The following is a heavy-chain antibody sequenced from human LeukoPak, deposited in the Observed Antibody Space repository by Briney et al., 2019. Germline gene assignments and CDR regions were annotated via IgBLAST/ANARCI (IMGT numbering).Heavy chain of an antibody. CDR3: AREGYGSNFYYFDY. CDR1: GGSISSYY. J-gene: IGHJ4*02. Sequence: PSETLSLTCTVSGGSISSYYWSWIRQPPGKGLEWIGYIYYSGSTNYNPSLKSRVTISVDTSKNQFSLKLSSVTAADTAVYYCAREGYGSNFYYFDYWGEGTLVTVSS. D-gene: IGHD6-13*01. V-gene: IGHV4-59*01. CDR2: IYYSGST.